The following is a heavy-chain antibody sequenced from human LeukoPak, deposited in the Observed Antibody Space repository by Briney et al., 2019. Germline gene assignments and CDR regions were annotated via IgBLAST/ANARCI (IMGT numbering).Heavy chain of an antibody. V-gene: IGHV4-4*02. J-gene: IGHJ4*02. Sequence: PSETLSLTCAVSGGSISSDYWWCWARQSPEKGLEWIGEIYHSGSTNYNPSLKSRVTMSVDKSKNQISLTLNSVTAADPAVYYCARGAHYRYDYWGQGTLVTVPS. CDR1: GGSISSDYW. CDR3: ARGAHYRYDY. CDR2: IYHSGST. D-gene: IGHD4-11*01.